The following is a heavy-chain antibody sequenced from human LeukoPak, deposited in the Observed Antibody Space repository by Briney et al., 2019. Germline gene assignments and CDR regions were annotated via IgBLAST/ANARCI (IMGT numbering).Heavy chain of an antibody. J-gene: IGHJ6*03. CDR1: GFTFSSYS. D-gene: IGHD2-2*01. Sequence: GGSLRLSCAASGFTFSSYSMNWVRQAPGKGLEWVSSISFSSSYIYYADSVKGRFTISRDNAKNALHLQMNSLRAEDTAVYYCARVIVEVPAGTTYYMDVWGKGTTVTVSS. CDR2: ISFSSSYI. V-gene: IGHV3-21*01. CDR3: ARVIVEVPAGTTYYMDV.